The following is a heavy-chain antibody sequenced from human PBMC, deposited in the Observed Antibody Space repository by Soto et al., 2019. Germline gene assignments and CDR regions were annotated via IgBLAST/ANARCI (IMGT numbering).Heavy chain of an antibody. CDR2: INHSGST. J-gene: IGHJ6*03. V-gene: IGHV4-34*01. D-gene: IGHD3-10*01. CDR3: ARRPHITMVRGVPTYYYYYMDV. CDR1: GGSFSGYY. Sequence: SETLSLTCAVYGGSFSGYYWSWIRQPPGKGLEWIGEINHSGSTNYNPSLKSRVTISVDTSKNQFSLKLSSVTAADTAVYYCARRPHITMVRGVPTYYYYYMDVWGKGTTVTVSS.